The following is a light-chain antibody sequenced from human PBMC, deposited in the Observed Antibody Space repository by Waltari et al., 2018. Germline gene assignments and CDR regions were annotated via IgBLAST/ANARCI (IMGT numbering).Light chain of an antibody. CDR3: QTGGHGTWV. Sequence: QLVLTQSPSASASLGASLKLTCTLSSGHSSNVIAWLQEQPVKGPRYLMKVNSDGSHSKGDEIPDRFSGSSSGAERYLTISSLQSEDEADYYCQTGGHGTWVFGGGTKLTVL. V-gene: IGLV4-69*01. CDR2: VNSDGSH. J-gene: IGLJ3*02. CDR1: SGHSSNV.